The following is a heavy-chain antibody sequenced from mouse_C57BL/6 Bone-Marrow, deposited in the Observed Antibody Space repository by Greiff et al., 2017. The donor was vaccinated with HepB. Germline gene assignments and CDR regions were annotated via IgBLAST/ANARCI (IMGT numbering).Heavy chain of an antibody. V-gene: IGHV14-1*01. D-gene: IGHD1-1*01. CDR2: IDPEDGDT. Sequence: VQLQQSGAELVRPGASVKLSCTASGFNIKDYYMHWVKQRPEQGLEWIGRIDPEDGDTEYAPKFQGKATMTADTSSNTAYLQLSSLTSEDTAVYYCTRRNGSRTWFADWGQGTRVTVSA. CDR1: GFNIKDYY. J-gene: IGHJ3*01. CDR3: TRRNGSRTWFAD.